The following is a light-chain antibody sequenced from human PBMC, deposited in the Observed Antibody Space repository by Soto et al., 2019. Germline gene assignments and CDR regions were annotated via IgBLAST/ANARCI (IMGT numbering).Light chain of an antibody. CDR1: QSISSS. V-gene: IGKV1-5*03. CDR2: KAS. Sequence: DIQMTQSPSTLSASVGDRVTITCRASQSISSSLAWYQQRPGKAPNLLIYKASSLQTGVPSRFSGSGSGTEFTLTIISLQPDDSATYYCQEYSSYLYTFGQGTKLEI. CDR3: QEYSSYLYT. J-gene: IGKJ2*01.